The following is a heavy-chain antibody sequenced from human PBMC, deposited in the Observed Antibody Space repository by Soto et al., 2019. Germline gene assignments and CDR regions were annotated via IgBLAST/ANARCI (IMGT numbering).Heavy chain of an antibody. Sequence: GGSLRLSCAASGFTFSSYAMSWVRQPPGKELEWVSGVSVSGDRTHHADSVKGRFTVSRDNSKTTLYLQMDSLRGEDTAVYYCACLAWFGDPVPPFDCWGQGIVVTVSS. V-gene: IGHV3-23*01. CDR1: GFTFSSYA. CDR3: ACLAWFGDPVPPFDC. J-gene: IGHJ4*02. D-gene: IGHD3-10*01. CDR2: VSVSGDRT.